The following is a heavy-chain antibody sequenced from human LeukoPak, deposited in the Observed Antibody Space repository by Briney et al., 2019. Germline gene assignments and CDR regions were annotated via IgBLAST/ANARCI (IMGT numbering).Heavy chain of an antibody. Sequence: GGSLRLSCAASGFTFDDYAMHWVRQAPGKGLEWVSGISWNSGSIGYADSVKGRFTISRDNAKNSLYLQMNSLRAEDTALYYCAKGDYGGHDYWGQGTLVTVSS. J-gene: IGHJ4*02. CDR1: GFTFDDYA. CDR3: AKGDYGGHDY. CDR2: ISWNSGSI. V-gene: IGHV3-9*01. D-gene: IGHD4-23*01.